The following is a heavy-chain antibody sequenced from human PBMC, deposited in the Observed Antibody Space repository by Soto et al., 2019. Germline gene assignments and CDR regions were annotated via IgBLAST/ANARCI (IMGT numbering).Heavy chain of an antibody. CDR3: ASRGYGLSYGMVV. J-gene: IGHJ6*02. CDR2: ISDRGSTT. Sequence: EVQLLESGGGLVQPGGSLRLSCAASGFTFSSYMMNWVRQVPGKGLEWVSAISDRGSTTYYAESAQGRFTISRDNSEDTLYLQMTKRRAEDTAVYYCASRGYGLSYGMVVWGQGTSVTVSS. D-gene: IGHD5-18*01. CDR1: GFTFSSYM. V-gene: IGHV3-23*01.